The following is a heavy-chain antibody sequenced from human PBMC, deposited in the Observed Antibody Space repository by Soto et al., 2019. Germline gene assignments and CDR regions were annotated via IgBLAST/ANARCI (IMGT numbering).Heavy chain of an antibody. D-gene: IGHD6-6*01. CDR2: ISYDGSNK. CDR3: ARDPGHSTEIAARPGDI. Sequence: GGSLRLSCAASGFTFSSYAMHWVRQAPGKGLEWVAVISYDGSNKYYADSVKGRFTISRDNSKNTLYLQMNSLRAEDTAVYYCARDPGHSTEIAARPGDIWGQGTMVTVSS. CDR1: GFTFSSYA. V-gene: IGHV3-30*04. J-gene: IGHJ3*02.